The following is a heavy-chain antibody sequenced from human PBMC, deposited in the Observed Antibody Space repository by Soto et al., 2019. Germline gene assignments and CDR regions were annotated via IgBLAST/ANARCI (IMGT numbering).Heavy chain of an antibody. CDR2: IYYSGST. CDR3: ARHGGTVTTVIDAFDI. CDR1: GGSISSYY. Sequence: SETLSLTCTVSGGSISSYYWSWIRQPPGKGLEWIGYIYYSGSTNYNPSLKSRVTISVDTSKNQFSLKLSSVTAADTAVYYCARHGGTVTTVIDAFDIWGQGTMVTVSS. J-gene: IGHJ3*02. V-gene: IGHV4-59*08. D-gene: IGHD4-17*01.